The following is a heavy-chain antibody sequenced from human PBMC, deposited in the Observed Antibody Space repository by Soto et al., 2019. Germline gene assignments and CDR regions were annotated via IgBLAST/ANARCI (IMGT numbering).Heavy chain of an antibody. CDR2: ISSSGSTI. V-gene: IGHV3-48*03. J-gene: IGHJ3*02. D-gene: IGHD3-22*01. CDR1: GFTFSSYE. CDR3: ARSAPLLPRTYYYDSSGPYDAFDI. Sequence: AASGFTFSSYEMNWVRQAPGKGLEWVSYISSSGSTIYYADSAKGRFTISRDNAKNSLYLQMNGLRAEDTAVYYCARSAPLLPRTYYYDSSGPYDAFDIWGQGTMVTVSS.